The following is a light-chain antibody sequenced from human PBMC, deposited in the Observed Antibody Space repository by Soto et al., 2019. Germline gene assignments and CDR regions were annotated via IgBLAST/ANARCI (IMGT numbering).Light chain of an antibody. CDR1: QTISSW. Sequence: DIQITQAPSTLSGSVGERATITCPASQTISSWLAWYQQKPGKAPKLLIYKASTLKSGVPSRVSGSGSGTEFTLTISSLQPDDFATYYCQHYNSYSEAVGQGTKVEIK. CDR3: QHYNSYSEA. V-gene: IGKV1-5*03. CDR2: KAS. J-gene: IGKJ1*01.